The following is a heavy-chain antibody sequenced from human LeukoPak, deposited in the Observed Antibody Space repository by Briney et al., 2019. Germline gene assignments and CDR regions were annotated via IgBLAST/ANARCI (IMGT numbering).Heavy chain of an antibody. Sequence: QPGGSLRLSCAASGFTFNNYWMTWVRQAPGKGLEWVANIKQDGGEGSYGDSVKGRFTISRDNSKNTLYLQMNSLRAEDTAVYYCAKRVLYSNGGTDYWGQGTLVTVSS. CDR3: AKRVLYSNGGTDY. J-gene: IGHJ4*02. CDR2: IKQDGGEG. D-gene: IGHD6-25*01. CDR1: GFTFNNYW. V-gene: IGHV3-7*05.